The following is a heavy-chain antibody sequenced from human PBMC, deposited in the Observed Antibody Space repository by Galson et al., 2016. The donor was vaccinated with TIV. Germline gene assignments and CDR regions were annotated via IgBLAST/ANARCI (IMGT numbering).Heavy chain of an antibody. CDR1: GFTVSGTS. V-gene: IGHV3-53*01. J-gene: IGHJ6*02. Sequence: SLRLSCVGSGFTVSGTSMSWVRQAPGKGLEWVSLIYSAGNTFYADPVKGRFTLSRDNSKNTVYLQISSLRVEDTAVYYCARVSGVVRGYGLDVWGQGTMVTVAS. D-gene: IGHD3-10*01. CDR2: IYSAGNT. CDR3: ARVSGVVRGYGLDV.